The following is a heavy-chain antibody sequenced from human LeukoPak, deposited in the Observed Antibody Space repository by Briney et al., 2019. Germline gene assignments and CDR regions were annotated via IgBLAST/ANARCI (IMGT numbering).Heavy chain of an antibody. D-gene: IGHD6-6*01. J-gene: IGHJ4*02. CDR1: GYTFTGYY. CDR3: VREPYSRSSDRHERTFDY. Sequence: ASVKVSCKASGYTFTGYYMDWVRQAPGQGLEWMGWINPNSGGTNYAQKLQGRVTMTRDTSIATAYMELTSLTSDDTAVYFCVREPYSRSSDRHERTFDYWGQGTLVTVSS. V-gene: IGHV1-2*02. CDR2: INPNSGGT.